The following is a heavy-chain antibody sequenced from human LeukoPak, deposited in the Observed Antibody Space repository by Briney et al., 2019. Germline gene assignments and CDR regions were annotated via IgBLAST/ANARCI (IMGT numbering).Heavy chain of an antibody. CDR3: ARGRRYSSGSYYFDY. Sequence: SETLSLTCTVSGGSISSSSYYWGWIRQPPGKGLEWIGSIYYSGSTYYNPSLKSRVTISVDTSKNQFSLKLSSVTAADTAVYYCARGRRYSSGSYYFDYWGQGTLVTVSS. J-gene: IGHJ4*02. D-gene: IGHD6-19*01. CDR2: IYYSGST. V-gene: IGHV4-39*07. CDR1: GGSISSSSYY.